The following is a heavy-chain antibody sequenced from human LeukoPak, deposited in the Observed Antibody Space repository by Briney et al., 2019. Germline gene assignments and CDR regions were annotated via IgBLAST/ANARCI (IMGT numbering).Heavy chain of an antibody. D-gene: IGHD6-19*01. CDR3: ARIIYSSGWYFDY. CDR2: IYYSGST. J-gene: IGHJ4*02. Sequence: PSETLSLTCTVSGGSISSSSYYWGWIRQPPGKGLEWIGSIYYSGSTYYNPSLKSRVTISVDTSKNQFSLKLSSVTAADTAVYYCARIIYSSGWYFDYWGQGTLVTVSS. V-gene: IGHV4-39*01. CDR1: GGSISSSSYY.